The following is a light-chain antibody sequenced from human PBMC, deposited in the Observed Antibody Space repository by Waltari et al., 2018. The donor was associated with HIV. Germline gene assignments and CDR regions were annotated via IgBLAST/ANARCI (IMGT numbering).Light chain of an antibody. Sequence: QSVLTQPPSVSGAPGQRVTISCTGRSSNTGAGFDVPWYQQLPGIAPKLLIYAATNRHSGVPDRFSGSKSGTSASLAITGLQAEDEADYYCQSYDSSLSSYVFASGTRVTVL. CDR2: AAT. CDR1: SSNTGAGFD. V-gene: IGLV1-40*01. J-gene: IGLJ1*01. CDR3: QSYDSSLSSYV.